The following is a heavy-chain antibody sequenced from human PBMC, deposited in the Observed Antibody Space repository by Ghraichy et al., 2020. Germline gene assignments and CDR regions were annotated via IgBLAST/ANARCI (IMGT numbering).Heavy chain of an antibody. CDR3: ARYCSSTSCNTIFDP. CDR2: IYYSGNT. J-gene: IGHJ5*02. Sequence: SETLSLTCTVSGGSISYDGYYWSWIRQPPGKGLEWIGYIYYSGNTYYNPSLQSRVTISLDTSKNQFSLKLSSVTAADTAVDYCARYCSSTSCNTIFDPWGKRTLVTVSS. D-gene: IGHD2-2*01. V-gene: IGHV4-31*03. CDR1: GGSISYDGYY.